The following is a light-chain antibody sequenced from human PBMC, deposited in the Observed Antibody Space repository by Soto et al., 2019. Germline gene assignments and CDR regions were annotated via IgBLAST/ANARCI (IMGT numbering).Light chain of an antibody. J-gene: IGLJ1*01. CDR3: TSYPSSSTYL. CDR1: SSDIGGYYY. CDR2: QVT. V-gene: IGLV2-14*01. Sequence: QSVLTQPASVSGSPGQSITISCTGTSSDIGGYYYVSWYQHHPGKAPKLIIYQVTNRPSGVSHRFSGSKSGNTASLTISGLQAEDEADYYCTSYPSSSTYLFGTGTKVTVL.